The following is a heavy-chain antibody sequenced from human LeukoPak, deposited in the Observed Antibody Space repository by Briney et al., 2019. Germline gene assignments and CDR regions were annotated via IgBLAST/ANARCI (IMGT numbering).Heavy chain of an antibody. J-gene: IGHJ5*02. CDR3: ARLPYCSTTSCYYWFDP. D-gene: IGHD2-2*01. V-gene: IGHV4-59*08. Sequence: SETLSLTCTVSGDSIRSYYWSWIRQPPGTGLEWIGYIYYSGSTKYNPSLKSRVTISVDTSKNQFSLKLSSVTAADTAVYYCARLPYCSTTSCYYWFDPWGQGTLVTVSS. CDR2: IYYSGST. CDR1: GDSIRSYY.